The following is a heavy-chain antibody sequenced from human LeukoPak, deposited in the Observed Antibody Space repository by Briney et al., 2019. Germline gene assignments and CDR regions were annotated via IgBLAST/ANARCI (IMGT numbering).Heavy chain of an antibody. CDR1: GFTFGKYW. CDR2: INSDGSIT. Sequence: GGSLRLSCVASGFTFGKYWMSWVRQAPGKGLVWVSHINSDGSITSYANSVKGRFTISRDNAKNTLYLQMNSLRAEDTAVYYCARDFGETPYYDSSGYYFCYWGQGTLVTVSS. D-gene: IGHD3-22*01. V-gene: IGHV3-74*01. CDR3: ARDFGETPYYDSSGYYFCY. J-gene: IGHJ4*02.